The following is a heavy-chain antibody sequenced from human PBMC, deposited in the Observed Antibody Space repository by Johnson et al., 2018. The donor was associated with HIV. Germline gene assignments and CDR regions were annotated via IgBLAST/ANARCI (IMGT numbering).Heavy chain of an antibody. CDR3: AKDMVSRLAYCGGDCYPVAFDI. V-gene: IGHV3-30*18. Sequence: QVQLVESGGGVVQPGKSLTLSCVGSGLSFSNFGIHWVRQAPVKGPEWVAVISFDGNLKKYADSVKGRFTISRDNAKKSLYLQMNSLRAEDTALYYCAKDMVSRLAYCGGDCYPVAFDIWGQGTMVTVSS. CDR2: ISFDGNLK. J-gene: IGHJ3*02. D-gene: IGHD2-21*01. CDR1: GLSFSNFG.